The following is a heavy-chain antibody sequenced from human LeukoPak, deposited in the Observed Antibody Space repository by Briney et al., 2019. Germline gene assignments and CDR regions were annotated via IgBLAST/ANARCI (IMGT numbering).Heavy chain of an antibody. V-gene: IGHV3-33*01. CDR2: IWFDKNQ. Sequence: GGSLRLSCAASGFILNDYGMHWVRQAPGKGLEWVADIWFDKNQHFADSVKGRFAISRDNSKNTVYLQINSLRAEDTAEYYCARDRHCVNGVCHSPPGMDVWGQGTTVTVSS. CDR3: ARDRHCVNGVCHSPPGMDV. D-gene: IGHD2-8*01. CDR1: GFILNDYG. J-gene: IGHJ6*02.